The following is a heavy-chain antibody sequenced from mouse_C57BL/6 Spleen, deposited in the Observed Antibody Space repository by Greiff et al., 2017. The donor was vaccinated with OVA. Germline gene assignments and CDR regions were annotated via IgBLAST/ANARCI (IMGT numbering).Heavy chain of an antibody. Sequence: EVKLMESGPELVKPGASVKMSCKASGYTFTDYNMHWVKQSHGKSLEWIGYINPNNGGTSYNQKFKGKATLTVNKSSSTAYMELRSLTSEDSAVYYCALIYYDYDGDYWGQGTTLTVSS. D-gene: IGHD2-4*01. CDR2: INPNNGGT. CDR3: ALIYYDYDGDY. CDR1: GYTFTDYN. J-gene: IGHJ2*01. V-gene: IGHV1-22*01.